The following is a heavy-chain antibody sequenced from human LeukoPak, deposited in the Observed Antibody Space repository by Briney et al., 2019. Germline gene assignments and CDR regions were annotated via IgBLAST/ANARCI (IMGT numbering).Heavy chain of an antibody. CDR1: GGTFSSYA. V-gene: IGHV1-69*13. Sequence: ASVKVSCTASGGTFSSYAIGWVRQAPGQGLELMGGSIPIFGPANYAQKFQGRVTITADESTSTAYMELSSLRSEDTAVYYCATYGDYRDFDYWGQGTLVTVSS. J-gene: IGHJ4*02. CDR3: ATYGDYRDFDY. CDR2: SIPIFGPA. D-gene: IGHD4-17*01.